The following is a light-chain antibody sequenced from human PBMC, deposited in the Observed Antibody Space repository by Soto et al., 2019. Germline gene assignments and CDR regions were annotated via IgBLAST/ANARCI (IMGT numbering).Light chain of an antibody. CDR1: SSNIGSNY. Sequence: QSVLTQPPSASGTPGQRVTMSCSGSSSNIGSNYVYWYQQLPGTAPKLLIYRNNQRPSGDPDRFSGSKSGTSASLAISGRRCEDEADYYCAAWYDSLSGVVFGGGTKRTVL. CDR2: RNN. V-gene: IGLV1-47*01. CDR3: AAWYDSLSGVV. J-gene: IGLJ2*01.